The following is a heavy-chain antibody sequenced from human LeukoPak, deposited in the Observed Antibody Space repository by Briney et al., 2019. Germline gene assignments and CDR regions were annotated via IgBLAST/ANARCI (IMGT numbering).Heavy chain of an antibody. D-gene: IGHD3-16*02. J-gene: IGHJ2*01. V-gene: IGHV4-59*08. CDR2: TYHSGVT. Sequence: PSETLSLTCTVSGVSISRNYWGWIQQPPGKGLEWIGYTYHSGVTNYNPSLKSRVTISVDTSKNQFSLKLSSVTAAGTAVYYCATSSYWYFDLWGRGTLVTVSS. CDR1: GVSISRNY. CDR3: ATSSYWYFDL.